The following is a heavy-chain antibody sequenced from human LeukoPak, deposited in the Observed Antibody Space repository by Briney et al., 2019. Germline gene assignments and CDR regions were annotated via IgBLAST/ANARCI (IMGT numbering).Heavy chain of an antibody. CDR1: GFTFSSYA. Sequence: PGRSLRPSCAASGFTFSSYAMHWVRQAPGKGLEWVAVISYDGSNKYYADSVKGRFTISRDNSKNTLYLQMNSLRAEDTAVYYCAHLNYYDSSGYPYWGQGTLVTVSS. J-gene: IGHJ4*02. D-gene: IGHD3-22*01. CDR2: ISYDGSNK. CDR3: AHLNYYDSSGYPY. V-gene: IGHV3-30-3*01.